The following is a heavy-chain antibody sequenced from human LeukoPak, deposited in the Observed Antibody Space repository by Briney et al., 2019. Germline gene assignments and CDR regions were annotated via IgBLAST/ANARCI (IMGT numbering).Heavy chain of an antibody. CDR2: ISYDGSNK. V-gene: IGHV3-30*04. J-gene: IGHJ5*02. D-gene: IGHD3-9*01. CDR1: GFTFSSYA. Sequence: PGGSLRLSCAASGFTFSSYAMHWVRQAPGKGPEWVAVISYDGSNKYYADSVKGRFTISRDNAKNSLYLQMNSLRAEDTAVYYCARSAAYYDILSGLDPWGQGTLVTVSS. CDR3: ARSAAYYDILSGLDP.